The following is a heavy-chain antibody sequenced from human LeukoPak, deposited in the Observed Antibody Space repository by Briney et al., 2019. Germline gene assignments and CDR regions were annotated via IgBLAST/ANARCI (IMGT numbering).Heavy chain of an antibody. CDR3: ARDNSGRALDI. V-gene: IGHV3-30*04. CDR1: GFTFSSYT. J-gene: IGHJ3*02. Sequence: PGGSLRLSCASSGFTFSSYTVHWVRQAPGKGLEWVALISYDGSSKIYVESAKGRFTISRDNSKNTLYVQMSSLRAEDTAVYYCARDNSGRALDIWGQGTLVIVSA. CDR2: ISYDGSSK. D-gene: IGHD1-26*01.